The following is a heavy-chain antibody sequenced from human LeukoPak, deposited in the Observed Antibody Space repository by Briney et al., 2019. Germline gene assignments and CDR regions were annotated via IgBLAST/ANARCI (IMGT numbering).Heavy chain of an antibody. J-gene: IGHJ4*02. CDR3: ARDGILPFLGRSFLDS. D-gene: IGHD3-16*01. Sequence: GGSLRLSCAASGFTFNNYALHWVRQAPGKGLEWVALVSYDGGTGFYADSVRGRFTISRDNSKNTLYLQMNSLKTEDTAVYYCARDGILPFLGRSFLDSWGQGTLVTVSS. CDR2: VSYDGGTG. V-gene: IGHV3-30*04. CDR1: GFTFNNYA.